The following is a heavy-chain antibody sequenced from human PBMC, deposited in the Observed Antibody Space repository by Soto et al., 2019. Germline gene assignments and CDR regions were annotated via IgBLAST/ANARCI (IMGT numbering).Heavy chain of an antibody. D-gene: IGHD2-21*02. J-gene: IGHJ5*02. CDR1: GYTFTSYG. Sequence: QVQLVPSGAEVKKPGASVKVSCKASGYTFTSYGISWVRQAPGQGLEWMGWISAYNGNTNYAQKLQGRVTMTTDTSTSTAYMELRSLRSDDTAVYYCARDHIVVVTEIINWFDPWGQGTLVTVSS. CDR2: ISAYNGNT. V-gene: IGHV1-18*01. CDR3: ARDHIVVVTEIINWFDP.